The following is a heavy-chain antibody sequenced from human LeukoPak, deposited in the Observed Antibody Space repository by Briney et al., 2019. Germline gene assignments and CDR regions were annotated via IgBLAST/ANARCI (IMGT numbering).Heavy chain of an antibody. CDR1: GFTFSSYW. J-gene: IGHJ5*02. Sequence: PGGSLRLSCAASGFTFSSYWMHWVHQAPGKGLVWVSRINSDGSSTSYADSVKGRFTISRDNAKNTLYLQMNSLRAEDTAVYYCARDPRNKGFDPWGQGTLVTVSA. CDR2: INSDGSST. CDR3: ARDPRNKGFDP. V-gene: IGHV3-74*01. D-gene: IGHD1/OR15-1a*01.